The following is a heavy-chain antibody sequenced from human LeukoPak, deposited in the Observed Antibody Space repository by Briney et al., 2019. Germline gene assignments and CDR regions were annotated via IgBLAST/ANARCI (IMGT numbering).Heavy chain of an antibody. CDR2: ISSSSSYI. D-gene: IGHD3-22*01. V-gene: IGHV3-21*01. CDR1: GFTFSSYS. CDR3: ASLNDSSGYYCDY. Sequence: TGGSLRLSCAASGFTFSSYSMNWVRQAPGKGLEWVSSISSSSSYIYYADSVKGRFTISRDNAKNSLYLQMNSLRAEDTAVYYCASLNDSSGYYCDYWGQGTLVTVSS. J-gene: IGHJ4*02.